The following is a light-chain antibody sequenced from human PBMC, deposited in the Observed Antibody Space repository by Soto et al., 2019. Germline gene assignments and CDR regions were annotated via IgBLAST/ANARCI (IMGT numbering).Light chain of an antibody. Sequence: DIQMTQSPSSLSASVGDRVTITCQATQDINHYLNWYQQKPGKAPELLIFSAVNSEAGVTSRFSGSGSGTEYTLTITRVQPEDIATYFCQQYDNVPWTFGQGTRVEIK. J-gene: IGKJ1*01. CDR2: SAV. CDR3: QQYDNVPWT. CDR1: QDINHY. V-gene: IGKV1-33*01.